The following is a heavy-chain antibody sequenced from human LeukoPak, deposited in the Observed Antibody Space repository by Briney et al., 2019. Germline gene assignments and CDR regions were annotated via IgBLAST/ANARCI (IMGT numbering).Heavy chain of an antibody. CDR2: IYPGDSDA. D-gene: IGHD4-17*01. Sequence: GESLKISCKGSGYTFTNYWIGWVRQMPGKGREWMGIIYPGDSDARYSPSFQGQVTISADKSISTAYLQWSSLKASDTAMYYCARQGTVTTPAYWGQGTLVTVSS. V-gene: IGHV5-51*01. CDR1: GYTFTNYW. CDR3: ARQGTVTTPAY. J-gene: IGHJ4*02.